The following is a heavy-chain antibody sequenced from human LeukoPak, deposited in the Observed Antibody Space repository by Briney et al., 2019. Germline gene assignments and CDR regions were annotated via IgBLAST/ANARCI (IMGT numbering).Heavy chain of an antibody. D-gene: IGHD2-2*02. CDR1: GFTFSSYW. CDR2: IKQDGSEK. CDR3: ARDRAAAILDY. V-gene: IGHV3-7*01. J-gene: IGHJ4*02. Sequence: GGSLRLSCAASGFTFSSYWMSWVRQAPGKGLEWVANIKQDGSEKYYVDSVKGRFTISRANAKNSLYLQMNSLRAEDTAVYYCARDRAAAILDYWGQGTLVTVSS.